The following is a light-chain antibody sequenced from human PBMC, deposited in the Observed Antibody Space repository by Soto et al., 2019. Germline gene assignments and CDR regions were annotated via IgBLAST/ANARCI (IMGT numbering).Light chain of an antibody. Sequence: EIVLTQSPATLSLSPGERATLSCRASQSFSTNYLAWYQQKPGQAPRLLIYGASSRATGIPDRFSGSGSGTDFTLTISRLEPEDFAVYYCQQRSNWPPLTFGGGTKVDIK. CDR1: QSFSTNY. V-gene: IGKV3D-20*02. CDR3: QQRSNWPPLT. J-gene: IGKJ4*01. CDR2: GAS.